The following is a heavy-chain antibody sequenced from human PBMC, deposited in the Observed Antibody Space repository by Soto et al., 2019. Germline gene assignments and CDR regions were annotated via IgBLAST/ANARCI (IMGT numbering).Heavy chain of an antibody. V-gene: IGHV3-64D*06. CDR2: INNIGATT. D-gene: IGHD3-3*01. J-gene: IGHJ5*02. CDR1: GFTFSSFS. Sequence: PGGSLRLSCSGSGFTFSSFSMQWVRQAPGKGLEYVSAINNIGATTVYADSVKGRFTISRDNSKNTVYLQMSSLGLEDTAVYFCARGREDFHAGSGPRWMWLAPWGQGALVTVSS. CDR3: ARGREDFHAGSGPRWMWLAP.